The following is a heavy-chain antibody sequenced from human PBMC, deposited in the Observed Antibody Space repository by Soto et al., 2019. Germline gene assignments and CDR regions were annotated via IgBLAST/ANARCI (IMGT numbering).Heavy chain of an antibody. D-gene: IGHD5-12*01. CDR1: GFTFSSYA. CDR3: AKDGLRLFDY. V-gene: IGHV3-23*01. Sequence: EVQLLESAGGLVQPGGSLRLSCAASGFTFSSYAMSWVRQAPGKGLEWGSANSVSGGSTYYADSVKGRFTISRDNSKNTLYLKMNSLRAEDTAVYYCAKDGLRLFDYWGQGTLVTVSS. J-gene: IGHJ4*02. CDR2: NSVSGGST.